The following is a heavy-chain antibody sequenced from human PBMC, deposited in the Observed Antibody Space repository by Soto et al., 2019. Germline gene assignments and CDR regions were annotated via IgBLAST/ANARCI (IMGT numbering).Heavy chain of an antibody. CDR3: ARARRYCSGGSCYRELRTPYYYYYYGMDV. Sequence: SETLSLTCAVYGGSFSGYYWSWIRQPPGKGLEWIGDINHSGSTNYNPSLKSRVTISVDTSKNQFSLKLSSVTAADTAVYYCARARRYCSGGSCYRELRTPYYYYYYGMDVWRQGTTVTVSS. CDR1: GGSFSGYY. D-gene: IGHD2-15*01. J-gene: IGHJ6*02. V-gene: IGHV4-34*01. CDR2: INHSGST.